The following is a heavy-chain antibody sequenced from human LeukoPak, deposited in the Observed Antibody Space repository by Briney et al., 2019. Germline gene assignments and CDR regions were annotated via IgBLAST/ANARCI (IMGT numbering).Heavy chain of an antibody. V-gene: IGHV1-18*01. Sequence: ASVKVSCKASGYTFTSYDISWVRQAPGQGLEWMGGIIPIFGTANYAQKLQGRVTMTTDTSTSTAYMELRSLRSDDTAVYYCASWYYSSSPPTFDYWGQGTLVTVSS. J-gene: IGHJ4*02. CDR1: GYTFTSYD. D-gene: IGHD6-6*01. CDR3: ASWYYSSSPPTFDY. CDR2: IIPIFGTA.